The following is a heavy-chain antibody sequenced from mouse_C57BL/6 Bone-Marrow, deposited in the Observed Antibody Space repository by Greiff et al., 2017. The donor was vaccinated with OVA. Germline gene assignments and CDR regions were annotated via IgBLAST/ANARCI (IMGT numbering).Heavy chain of an antibody. Sequence: QVQLQQSGAELVTPGASVKLSCKASGYTFTSYWMHWVKQRPGRGLEWIGRIDPNSGGTKYNEKFKSKATLTVDKPSSTAYMQLSSLTSEDSAVYDCAREGDYYLSMDYWGQGTSVTVSS. CDR3: AREGDYYLSMDY. D-gene: IGHD1-1*01. V-gene: IGHV1-72*01. CDR1: GYTFTSYW. CDR2: IDPNSGGT. J-gene: IGHJ4*01.